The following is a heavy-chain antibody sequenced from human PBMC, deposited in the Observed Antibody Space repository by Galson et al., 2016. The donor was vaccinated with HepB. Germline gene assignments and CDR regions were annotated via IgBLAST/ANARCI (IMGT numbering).Heavy chain of an antibody. CDR2: IDPNDSYA. CDR1: GYGFTSYW. V-gene: IGHV5-10-1*01. Sequence: QSGAEVKKPGESLRISCKGSGYGFTSYWISWVRQMPGKGLEWVGRIDPNDSYASYSPSFQGHVTISADKSINTAYLQWSSLKASDTAMYYCARNYYDILTGYYTLRGLDVWGQGTTVTVSS. D-gene: IGHD3-9*01. CDR3: ARNYYDILTGYYTLRGLDV. J-gene: IGHJ6*02.